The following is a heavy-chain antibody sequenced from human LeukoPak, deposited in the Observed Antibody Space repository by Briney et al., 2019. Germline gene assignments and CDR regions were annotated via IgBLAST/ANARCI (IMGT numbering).Heavy chain of an antibody. J-gene: IGHJ5*02. CDR2: IYTSGST. V-gene: IGHV4-61*02. D-gene: IGHD3-10*01. CDR1: GGSISSGSYY. CDR3: ARAAYGSGSYYNTYSWFDP. Sequence: PSETLSLTCTVSGGSISSGSYYWSWIRQPAGKGLEWIGRIYTSGSTNYNPSLKSQVTKAVETAKNGCCRKLSSVTAADTAVYYCARAAYGSGSYYNTYSWFDPWGQGTLVTVSS.